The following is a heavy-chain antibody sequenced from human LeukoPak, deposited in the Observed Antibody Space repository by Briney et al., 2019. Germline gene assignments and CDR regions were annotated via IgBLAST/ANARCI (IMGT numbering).Heavy chain of an antibody. CDR2: ISYDGSNK. CDR1: GLTFSSYA. V-gene: IGHV3-30-3*01. D-gene: IGHD3-10*01. Sequence: GGSLRLSCAASGLTFSSYAMHWVRQAPGKGLEWVAVISYDGSNKYYADSVKGRFTISRDNSKNTLYLQMNSLRAEDTAVYYCARAWELFPNFDYWGQGTLVTVSS. CDR3: ARAWELFPNFDY. J-gene: IGHJ4*02.